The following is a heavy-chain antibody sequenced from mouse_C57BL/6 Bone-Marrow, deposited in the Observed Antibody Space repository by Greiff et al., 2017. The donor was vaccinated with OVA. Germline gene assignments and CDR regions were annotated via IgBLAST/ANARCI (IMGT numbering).Heavy chain of an antibody. CDR3: ARARITTVVADY. CDR1: GYSITSGYY. Sequence: EVQLQESGPGLVKPSQSLSLTCSVTGYSITSGYYWNWIRQFPGNKLEWMGYISYDGSNNYNPSLKNRISITRDTSKNQFFLKLNSVTTEDTATYYCARARITTVVADYWGQGTTLTVSS. D-gene: IGHD1-1*01. V-gene: IGHV3-6*01. J-gene: IGHJ2*01. CDR2: ISYDGSN.